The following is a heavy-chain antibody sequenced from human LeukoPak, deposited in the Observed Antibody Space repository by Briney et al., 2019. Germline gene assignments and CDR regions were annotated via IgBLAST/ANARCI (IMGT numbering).Heavy chain of an antibody. CDR1: GYSFTSYW. Sequence: GESLKISCKGSGYSFTSYWISWVRQMPGKGLEWMGIIYPGDSDTRYSPSFQGQVTISADKSISTAYLQWSSLKASDTAMYYCARRTYYYDSSGYYFDYWGQGTLVTVSS. V-gene: IGHV5-51*01. D-gene: IGHD3-22*01. CDR2: IYPGDSDT. CDR3: ARRTYYYDSSGYYFDY. J-gene: IGHJ4*02.